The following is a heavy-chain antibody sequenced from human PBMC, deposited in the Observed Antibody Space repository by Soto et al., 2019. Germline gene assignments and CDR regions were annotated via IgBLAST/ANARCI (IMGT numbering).Heavy chain of an antibody. V-gene: IGHV4-61*08. J-gene: IGHJ4*02. CDR1: GGSISSGDYY. Sequence: SETLSLTCTVSGGSISSGDYYWSWIRQPPGKGLEWIGYIYYSGSTSYNPSLESRVTISVDTSKNQFSLKLSSVTAADTAVYYCARLGGYYQALDSWGQGTLVTVSS. D-gene: IGHD3-22*01. CDR2: IYYSGST. CDR3: ARLGGYYQALDS.